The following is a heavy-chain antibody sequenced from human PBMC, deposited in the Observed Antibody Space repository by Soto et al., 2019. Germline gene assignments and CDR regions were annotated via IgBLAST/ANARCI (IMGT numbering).Heavy chain of an antibody. CDR2: ISAYNGNT. CDR1: GYTFTSYG. J-gene: IGHJ4*02. Sequence: ASVKVSCKASGYTFTSYGISWVRQAPGQGLEWMGWISAYNGNTNYAQKLQGRVTMTTDTSTSTAYMELRSLRSDDTAVYYCARDDIVATIGNYFDYWGQGTLVTVSS. D-gene: IGHD5-12*01. V-gene: IGHV1-18*01. CDR3: ARDDIVATIGNYFDY.